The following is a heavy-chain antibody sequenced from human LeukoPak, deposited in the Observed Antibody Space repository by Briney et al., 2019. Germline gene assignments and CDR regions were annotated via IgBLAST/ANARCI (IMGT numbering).Heavy chain of an antibody. V-gene: IGHV4-59*01. CDR3: ARGYYDILTGYYIDS. Sequence: RASETLSLTCTVSGGSISSYYWSWIRQSPGKGLEWIGYIYYSGSTKYNPSLKSRVTISGDTSKNQFSLKVSSVTAADTAVYYCARGYYDILTGYYIDSWGQGTLVTVSS. D-gene: IGHD3-9*01. CDR1: GGSISSYY. CDR2: IYYSGST. J-gene: IGHJ5*01.